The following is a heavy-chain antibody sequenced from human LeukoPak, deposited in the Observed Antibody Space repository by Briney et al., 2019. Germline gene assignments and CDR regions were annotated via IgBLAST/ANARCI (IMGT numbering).Heavy chain of an antibody. CDR2: ISGSGGST. J-gene: IGHJ4*02. V-gene: IGHV3-23*01. Sequence: GGSLRLSCAASGFTFSSFAMSWVRQAPGKGLEWVSAISGSGGSTYYADSVKGRFTISRENSKNTLYLQLNSLSAEDTPVYNLGKGGPKRGPTYYDYLGQGTLVTVSS. CDR1: GFTFSSFA. D-gene: IGHD3-16*01. CDR3: GKGGPKRGPTYYDY.